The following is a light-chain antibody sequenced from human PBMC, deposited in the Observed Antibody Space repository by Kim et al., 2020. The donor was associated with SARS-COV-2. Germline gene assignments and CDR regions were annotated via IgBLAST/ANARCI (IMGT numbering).Light chain of an antibody. J-gene: IGLJ3*02. V-gene: IGLV6-57*03. Sequence: GNTVTIPCPRSGSRIASNYVQLYQQCPGSAHTTVIYEDNQRPSGVPDRFSGSIDSSSNSASLTISVLKTEDEADYYCQSYDSSNWVFGGGTQLTVL. CDR2: EDN. CDR1: GSRIASNY. CDR3: QSYDSSNWV.